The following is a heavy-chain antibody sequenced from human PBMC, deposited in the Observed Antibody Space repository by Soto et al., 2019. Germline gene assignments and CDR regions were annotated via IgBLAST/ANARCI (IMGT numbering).Heavy chain of an antibody. V-gene: IGHV1-46*01. J-gene: IGHJ4*02. D-gene: IGHD3-22*01. CDR3: ARVENYYDSSGYLAL. CDR2: INPSGGST. CDR1: GYTFTSYY. Sequence: ASVKVSCKASGYTFTSYYMHWVRQAPGQGLEWMGIINPSGGSTSYAQKFQGRVTMTRDTSTSTVYMELSSLRSEDTAVYYCARVENYYDSSGYLALWGQGTLVTVSS.